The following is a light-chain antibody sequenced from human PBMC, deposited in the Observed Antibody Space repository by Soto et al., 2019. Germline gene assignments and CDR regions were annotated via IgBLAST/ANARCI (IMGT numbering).Light chain of an antibody. J-gene: IGLJ1*01. CDR3: SSCRSSSPRYV. Sequence: QSALTQPASVSGSPGQSITISCTGTSSDVGNYNYVSWYQQHPGKAPKLMIYDVSHRPSGVSDRFSGSKSGNTASLTISGLQAEDEADYHCSSCRSSSPRYVFGSGTKVTVL. CDR2: DVS. V-gene: IGLV2-14*03. CDR1: SSDVGNYNY.